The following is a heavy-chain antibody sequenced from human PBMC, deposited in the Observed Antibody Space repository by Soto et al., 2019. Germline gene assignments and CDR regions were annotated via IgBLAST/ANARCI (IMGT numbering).Heavy chain of an antibody. D-gene: IGHD3-22*01. CDR2: IYYSGST. CDR3: ARSYYYDSSGYYFQH. V-gene: IGHV4-30-4*01. Sequence: SETLSLTCTVSGGSITSGDCYWSWIRQPPGKGLEWIGYIYYSGSTYYNPSLKSRVTISVDTSKNQFSLKLSSVTAADTAVYYCARSYYYDSSGYYFQHWGQGTLVTAPQ. CDR1: GGSITSGDCY. J-gene: IGHJ1*01.